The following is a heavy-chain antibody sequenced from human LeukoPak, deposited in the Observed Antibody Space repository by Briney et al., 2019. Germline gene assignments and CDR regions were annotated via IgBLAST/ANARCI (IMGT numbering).Heavy chain of an antibody. Sequence: GGSLRLSCAASGFTFDDYGMSWVRQAPGKGLEWVSGINWNGGSTGYADSVKGRFTISRDNAKNSLYLQMNSLRAEDTAVYYCAGDFYYYDSSGINDYWGQGTLVTVSS. D-gene: IGHD3-22*01. CDR3: AGDFYYYDSSGINDY. CDR2: INWNGGST. CDR1: GFTFDDYG. V-gene: IGHV3-20*04. J-gene: IGHJ4*02.